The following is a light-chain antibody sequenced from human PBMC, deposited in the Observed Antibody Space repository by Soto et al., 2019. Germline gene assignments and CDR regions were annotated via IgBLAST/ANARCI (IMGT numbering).Light chain of an antibody. CDR1: QSVSSH. J-gene: IGKJ3*01. CDR3: QQYHNWPLT. V-gene: IGKV3-15*01. Sequence: EVIMTQSPTTLSVSPGAKVTLSCRASQSVSSHLAWYQQRPGQPPRLVISGASSRSTGIPARFSAGGSGTEFLLSISSLQSEDSAVYFCQQYHNWPLTFGPGTKVEFK. CDR2: GAS.